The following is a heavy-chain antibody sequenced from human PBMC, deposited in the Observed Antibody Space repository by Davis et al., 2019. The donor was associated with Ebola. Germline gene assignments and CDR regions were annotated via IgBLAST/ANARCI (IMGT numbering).Heavy chain of an antibody. CDR1: GGSYY. CDR3: ASLAGYGSS. CDR2: TFHSGST. V-gene: IGHV4-38-2*01. J-gene: IGHJ4*02. D-gene: IGHD5-12*01. Sequence: PSETLSLTCAINGGSYYCHWIRQTPGKGLEWIGSTFHSGSTYYNPSLKSRVTISVDTSKNQFSLKLTSVTAADTAVYYCASLAGYGSSWGQGTLVTVSS.